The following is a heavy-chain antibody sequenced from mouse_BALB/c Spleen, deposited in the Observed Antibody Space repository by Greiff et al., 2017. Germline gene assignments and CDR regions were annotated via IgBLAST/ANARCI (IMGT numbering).Heavy chain of an antibody. CDR1: GYTFSSYW. Sequence: VQLQQSGAELMKPGASVKISCKATGYTFSSYWIEWVKQRPGHGLEWIGEILPGSGSTNYNEKFKGKATFTADTSSNTAYMQLSSLTSEDSAVYYCARRGNSFYYYAMDYWGQGTSVTVSS. V-gene: IGHV1-9*01. CDR2: ILPGSGST. D-gene: IGHD2-1*01. J-gene: IGHJ4*01. CDR3: ARRGNSFYYYAMDY.